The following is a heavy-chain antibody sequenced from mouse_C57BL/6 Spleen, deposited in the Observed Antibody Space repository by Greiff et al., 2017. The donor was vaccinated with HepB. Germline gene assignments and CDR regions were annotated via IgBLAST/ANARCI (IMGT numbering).Heavy chain of an antibody. CDR1: GYSITSGYY. CDR3: AITTVVARYWYFDV. CDR2: ISYDGSN. V-gene: IGHV3-6*01. D-gene: IGHD1-1*01. Sequence: ESGPGLVKPSQSLPLTCSVTGYSITSGYYWNWIRQFPGNKLEWMGYISYDGSNNYNPSLKNRISITRDTSKNQFFLKLNSVTTEDTATYYCAITTVVARYWYFDVWGTGTTVTVSS. J-gene: IGHJ1*03.